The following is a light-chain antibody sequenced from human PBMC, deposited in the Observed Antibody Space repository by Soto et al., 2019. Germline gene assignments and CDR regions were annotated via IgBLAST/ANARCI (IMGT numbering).Light chain of an antibody. CDR3: SSYGGTNHVV. CDR1: SSDVGGYKY. J-gene: IGLJ2*01. V-gene: IGLV2-8*01. CDR2: EVT. Sequence: QSALTQPPSASGSPGQSVTISCTGTSSDVGGYKYVSWYQHHPGKAPKVVIYEVTKRPSGVPDRFSGSQSGNTASLTVSGLQAEDEADYYCSSYGGTNHVVFGGGTQLTVL.